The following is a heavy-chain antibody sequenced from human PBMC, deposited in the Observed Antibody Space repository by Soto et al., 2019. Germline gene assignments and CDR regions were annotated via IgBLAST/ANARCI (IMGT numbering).Heavy chain of an antibody. CDR1: CGSIGRGDYY. D-gene: IGHD1-26*01. Sequence: QVQLKESGPGLVKPSQTLSLTCSVSCGSIGRGDYYGSWVRQSPGKGLERIGYIYYTGNTYSNPSPGSSVPFSVETSKNQLSLRLSDVTVADTAVYYCRIASRRRADSGTRPLYYFDYWGQGTLVNVSS. CDR3: RIASRRRADSGTRPLYYFDY. J-gene: IGHJ4*02. CDR2: IYYTGNT. V-gene: IGHV4-30-4*01.